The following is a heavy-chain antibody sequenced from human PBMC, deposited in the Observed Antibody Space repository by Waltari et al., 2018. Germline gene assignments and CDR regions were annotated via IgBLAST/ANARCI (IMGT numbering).Heavy chain of an antibody. CDR1: GSRFPSSW. V-gene: IGHV5-51*01. CDR2: NYPGDSDT. Sequence: EVQLVQSGAGVNKPGASLSISCPGSGSRFPSSWIGWVRQMPGKGLEWMGINYPGDSDTRYSPAFQGQVTISADKSISTAYLQWSSLKASDTAMYYCARGGGQWLVLDYWGQGTLVTVSS. D-gene: IGHD6-19*01. CDR3: ARGGGQWLVLDY. J-gene: IGHJ4*02.